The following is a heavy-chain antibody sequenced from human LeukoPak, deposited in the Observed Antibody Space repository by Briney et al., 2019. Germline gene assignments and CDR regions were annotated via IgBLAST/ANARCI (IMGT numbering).Heavy chain of an antibody. CDR3: ATLTSSRWELLGDYWIQDY. J-gene: IGHJ4*02. D-gene: IGHD1-26*01. CDR2: FYPEDGET. V-gene: IGHV1-24*01. Sequence: PSVKVSCKVSGYTLTELSMHWVRQAPGKGLEWMGGFYPEDGETIYAQKFQGRVTMTEDTSTDTAYMALSRLRSEDTAVYYCATLTSSRWELLGDYWIQDYWGQGTLVTVSS. CDR1: GYTLTELS.